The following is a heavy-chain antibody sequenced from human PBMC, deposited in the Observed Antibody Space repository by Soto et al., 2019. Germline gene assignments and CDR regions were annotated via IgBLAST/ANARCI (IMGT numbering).Heavy chain of an antibody. Sequence: EVQLLESGGGLVQPGGSLRLSCAASGFTFSSYAMSWVRQAPGKGLEWVSAISGSGGSTYYADSVKGRFTISRDNSKNTLYLQMNSLRPEDTAVYYCAKLAGFGEFPGYYYYYMDVWGKGTTVTVSS. J-gene: IGHJ6*03. CDR3: AKLAGFGEFPGYYYYYMDV. CDR1: GFTFSSYA. V-gene: IGHV3-23*01. CDR2: ISGSGGST. D-gene: IGHD3-10*01.